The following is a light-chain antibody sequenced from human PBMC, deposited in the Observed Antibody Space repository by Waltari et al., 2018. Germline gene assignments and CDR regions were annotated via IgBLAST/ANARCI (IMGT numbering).Light chain of an antibody. CDR3: QSTDSGGFLYV. CDR1: ALPNQY. J-gene: IGLJ1*01. CDR2: KDT. V-gene: IGLV3-25*03. Sequence: SFELTQPPSVSVSPGQTATITCSGDALPNQYAYWYQQKPGQAPVLMIYKDTERPSGIPERFSGSRSGTIVTLTISGVQAEDEADYYCQSTDSGGFLYVFGTGTEVTVL.